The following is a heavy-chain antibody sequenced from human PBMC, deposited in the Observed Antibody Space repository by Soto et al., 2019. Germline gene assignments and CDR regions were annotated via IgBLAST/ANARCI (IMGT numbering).Heavy chain of an antibody. V-gene: IGHV4-4*07. CDR1: GGSISSYR. D-gene: IGHD6-19*01. CDR3: ARSVAGITPDYYYYGMDV. J-gene: IGHJ6*02. Sequence: SETLSLTCTVSGGSISSYRWSWIRQPAGKGLEWIGRLNHSGSTNYNPSLKSRVTISVDTSKNQFSLKLSSVTAADTAVYYCARSVAGITPDYYYYGMDVWGQGTTVTVSS. CDR2: LNHSGST.